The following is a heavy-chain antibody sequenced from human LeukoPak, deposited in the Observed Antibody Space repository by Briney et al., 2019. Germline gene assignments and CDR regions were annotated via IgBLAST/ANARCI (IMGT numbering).Heavy chain of an antibody. D-gene: IGHD3-9*01. V-gene: IGHV3-48*01. CDR2: ISSSSTI. CDR1: GFTFSSYS. Sequence: GGSLRLSCAASGFTFSSYSMNWVRQAPGKGLEWVSYISSSSTIYYADSVKGRFTIPRDNAKNSLYLQMNSLRAEDTAVYYCAKDLDPYFDYYMDVWGKGTTVTVSS. J-gene: IGHJ6*03. CDR3: AKDLDPYFDYYMDV.